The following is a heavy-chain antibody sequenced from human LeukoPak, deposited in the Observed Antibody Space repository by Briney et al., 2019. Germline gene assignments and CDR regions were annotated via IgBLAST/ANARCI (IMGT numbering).Heavy chain of an antibody. CDR2: IDDSGRT. D-gene: IGHD2-21*01. CDR1: GGSISSYY. CDR3: ARHGGAYSFDY. J-gene: IGHJ4*02. V-gene: IGHV4-59*08. Sequence: PSETLSLTCTVSGGSISSYYWSWIRQPPGKGLEWIGFIDDSGRTNCNPSLKSRVTISVATSKNQFSLKLISESTADTAVYYCARHGGAYSFDYWGQGTLVTVSS.